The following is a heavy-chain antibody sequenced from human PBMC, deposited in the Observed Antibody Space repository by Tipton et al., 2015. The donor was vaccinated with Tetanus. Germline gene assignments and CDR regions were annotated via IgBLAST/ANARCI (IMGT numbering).Heavy chain of an antibody. CDR3: AKEVLWVDYGWDV. Sequence: GSLRLSCAASGFTFSTYGMTWIRQAPGKGLEWVSSITYAGTSTYYADSVKGRFTISRDNSKNTLYLQMNSLRAEDTAVYYCAKEVLWVDYGWDVWGQGTTVPVSS. D-gene: IGHD1-26*01. CDR1: GFTFSTYG. J-gene: IGHJ6*02. CDR2: ITYAGTST. V-gene: IGHV3-23*01.